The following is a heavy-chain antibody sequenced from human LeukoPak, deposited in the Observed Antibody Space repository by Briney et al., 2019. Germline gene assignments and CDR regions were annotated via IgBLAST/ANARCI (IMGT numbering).Heavy chain of an antibody. D-gene: IGHD3-16*01. CDR3: ARGGGLDV. V-gene: IGHV3-7*03. Sequence: GGSLRLSCAASGFTFSSYWMNWARQAPGKGLEWVASINHNGNVNYYVDSVKGRFTISTDNAKNSLYLQMSNLRAEDTAVYFCARGGGLDVWGQGATVTVSS. CDR2: INHNGNVN. CDR1: GFTFSSYW. J-gene: IGHJ6*02.